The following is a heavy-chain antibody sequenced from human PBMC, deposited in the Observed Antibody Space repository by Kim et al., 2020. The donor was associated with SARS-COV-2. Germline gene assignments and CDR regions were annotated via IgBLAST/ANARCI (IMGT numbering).Heavy chain of an antibody. Sequence: GGSLRLSCAASGFTFSSYGMHWVRQAPGKGLEWVAVISYDGSNKYYADSVKGRFTISRDNSKNTLYLQMNSLRAEDTAVYYCAKDQAGAGSVDYWGQGTLVTVSS. CDR2: ISYDGSNK. CDR1: GFTFSSYG. CDR3: AKDQAGAGSVDY. D-gene: IGHD6-13*01. J-gene: IGHJ4*02. V-gene: IGHV3-30*18.